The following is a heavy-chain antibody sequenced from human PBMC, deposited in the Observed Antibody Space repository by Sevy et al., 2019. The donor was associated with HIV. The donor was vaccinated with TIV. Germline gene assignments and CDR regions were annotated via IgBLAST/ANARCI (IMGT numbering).Heavy chain of an antibody. J-gene: IGHJ5*02. Sequence: GGSLRLSCAASALTFTTYVMHWVRQAPGKGLEWVAVISSDGSNEYYADSVKGRFTISRDNSKNTLYLEMNSLRAEDTAVYFCGRDPGYFDSSGFYGYIDLWGQGTLVTVSS. D-gene: IGHD3-22*01. CDR1: ALTFTTYV. CDR2: ISSDGSNE. CDR3: GRDPGYFDSSGFYGYIDL. V-gene: IGHV3-30*04.